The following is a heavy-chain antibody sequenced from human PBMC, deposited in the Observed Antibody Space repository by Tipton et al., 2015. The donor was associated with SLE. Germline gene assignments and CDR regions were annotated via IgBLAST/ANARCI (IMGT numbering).Heavy chain of an antibody. Sequence: TLSLTCTVSGASISSSYWGWVRQPPGKGLEWIGSVHYSGATYYNPSLKSRVTISPDNFSLQLNSVTAADTAVYYCARRGDWWYFDLWGRGALVTVSP. J-gene: IGHJ2*01. CDR1: GASISSSY. CDR2: VHYSGAT. CDR3: ARRGDWWYFDL. D-gene: IGHD3-16*01. V-gene: IGHV4-39*01.